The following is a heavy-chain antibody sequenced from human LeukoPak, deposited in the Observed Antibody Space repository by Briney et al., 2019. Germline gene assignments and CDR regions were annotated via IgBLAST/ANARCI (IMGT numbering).Heavy chain of an antibody. J-gene: IGHJ4*02. V-gene: IGHV3-74*01. Sequence: GGSLRLSCAASGFSFSSYWMHWVRRAPGKGLEWVSRINTDGSSTSYADSVKGRSTISRDNAKNTLYLQMNSLRAYDTAVYYCARPVGSGWVDYWGQGTLVTVSS. CDR3: ARPVGSGWVDY. CDR1: GFSFSSYW. D-gene: IGHD6-19*01. CDR2: INTDGSST.